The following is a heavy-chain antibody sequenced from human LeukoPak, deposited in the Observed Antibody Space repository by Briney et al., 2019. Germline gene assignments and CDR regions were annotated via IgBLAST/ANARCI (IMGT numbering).Heavy chain of an antibody. CDR3: AKVGVEDYYGSGSYLSWFDP. CDR1: GFTFSSYG. Sequence: GGSLRLSCAASGFTFSSYGMHWVRQAPGKGLEWVAFIRYAGSNKYYADSVKGRFTISRDNSKNTLYLQMNSLRAEDTAVYYCAKVGVEDYYGSGSYLSWFDPWGQGTLVTVSS. D-gene: IGHD3-10*01. J-gene: IGHJ5*02. V-gene: IGHV3-30*02. CDR2: IRYAGSNK.